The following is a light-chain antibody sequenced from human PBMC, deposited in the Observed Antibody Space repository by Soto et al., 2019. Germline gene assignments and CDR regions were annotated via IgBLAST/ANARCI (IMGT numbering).Light chain of an antibody. Sequence: EIVMTQSPGTLSVSPGERATLSCRDSQSISSSLAWYQQKPGQPPRLLMYGASIRATGIPARFSGSGSGTEFTLTISSPQSEDIAVYYCQQYNNWPRGTFGQGTKVEIK. CDR2: GAS. CDR3: QQYNNWPRGT. J-gene: IGKJ1*01. V-gene: IGKV3-15*01. CDR1: QSISSS.